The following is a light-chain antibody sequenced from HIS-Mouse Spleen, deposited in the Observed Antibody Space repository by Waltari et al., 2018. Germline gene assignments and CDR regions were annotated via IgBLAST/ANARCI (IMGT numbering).Light chain of an antibody. CDR1: KLVDKY. CDR3: QAGDSSTWV. J-gene: IGLJ3*02. CDR2: QDS. V-gene: IGLV3-1*01. Sequence: SYELTQPPSVSVSPGQTASITCSGDKLVDKYACWYQQKQGQSPVLVIYQDSKRPSGITERFAGSNSGNTATLTISGTQAMDEADYYCQAGDSSTWVFGGGTKLTVL.